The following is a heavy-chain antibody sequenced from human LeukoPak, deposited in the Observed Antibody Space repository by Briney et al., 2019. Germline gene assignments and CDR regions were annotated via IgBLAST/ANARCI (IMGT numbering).Heavy chain of an antibody. Sequence: PGGSLRLSCAVSGITFSSYSMNWVRQAPGKGLEWVSSISSSSSYIYYADSVKGRFTISRDNAKNSLYLQMNSLRAEDTAVYYCARATDPLGTGDSSGDDAFDIWGQGTMVTVSS. CDR3: ARATDPLGTGDSSGDDAFDI. D-gene: IGHD3-22*01. V-gene: IGHV3-21*01. CDR1: GITFSSYS. J-gene: IGHJ3*02. CDR2: ISSSSSYI.